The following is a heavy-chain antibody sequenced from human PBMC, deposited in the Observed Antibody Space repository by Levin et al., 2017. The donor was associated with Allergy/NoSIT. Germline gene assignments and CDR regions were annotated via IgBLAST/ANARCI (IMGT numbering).Heavy chain of an antibody. J-gene: IGHJ4*02. V-gene: IGHV3-11*05. CDR1: GFTFTDYY. CDR3: ARDHPRLSF. CDR2: ISSSTSHT. D-gene: IGHD3-16*01. Sequence: PGGSLRLSCAASGFTFTDYYMSWIRQAPGKGLEWISYISSSTSHTNYADSVKGRFTISRDNAKNSLYLQMNSLRAEDTAVYYCARDHPRLSFWGQGTLVTVSS.